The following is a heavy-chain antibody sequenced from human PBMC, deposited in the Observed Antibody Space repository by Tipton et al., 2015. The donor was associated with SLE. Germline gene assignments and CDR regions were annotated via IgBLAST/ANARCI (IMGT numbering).Heavy chain of an antibody. CDR3: ARRGPLGYRNGPNWFDP. V-gene: IGHV4-34*01. CDR1: GGSFSGYY. J-gene: IGHJ5*02. D-gene: IGHD5-18*01. CDR2: INHSGST. Sequence: TLSLTCAVYGGSFSGYYWSWIRQPPGKGLEWIGEINHSGSTNYNPSLKSRDTISVDTSKNQFSLKLSSVTAADTAVYYCARRGPLGYRNGPNWFDPWGQGTLVPVSS.